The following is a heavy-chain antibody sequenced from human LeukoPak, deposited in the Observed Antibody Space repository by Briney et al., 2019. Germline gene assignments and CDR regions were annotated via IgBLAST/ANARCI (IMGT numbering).Heavy chain of an antibody. V-gene: IGHV3-23*01. CDR2: ISGSGGST. CDR1: GFTFSSYA. Sequence: GGSLRLSCAASGFTFSSYAMSWVRQAPGKGLEWVSAISGSGGSTYYADSVKGRFPISRDNSKNTLYLQMNSLRAEDTAVYYCAKDLSMGDYYYYMDVWGKGTTVTVSS. J-gene: IGHJ6*03. D-gene: IGHD3-16*01. CDR3: AKDLSMGDYYYYMDV.